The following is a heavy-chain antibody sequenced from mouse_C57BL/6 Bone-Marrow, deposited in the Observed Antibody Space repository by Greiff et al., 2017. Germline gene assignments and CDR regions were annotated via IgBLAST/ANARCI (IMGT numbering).Heavy chain of an antibody. V-gene: IGHV1-59*01. J-gene: IGHJ2*01. CDR2: IDPSDSYT. Sequence: VQLQQPGAELVRPGTSVKLSCKASGYTFTSYWMHWVKQRPGQGLEWIGVIDPSDSYTNYNQKFKGKATLTVDTSSSTAYMQISSLTSEDSAVFYCARKGTITTVVDHWGQGTTLTVSS. CDR3: ARKGTITTVVDH. CDR1: GYTFTSYW. D-gene: IGHD1-1*01.